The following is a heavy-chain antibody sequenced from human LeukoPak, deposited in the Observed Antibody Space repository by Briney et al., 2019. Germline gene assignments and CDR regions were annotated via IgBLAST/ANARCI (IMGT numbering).Heavy chain of an antibody. CDR3: ARVREASSSFRGDYYYYMDV. Sequence: GGSLRPSCAASGFTISSYWMHWVRKAPGKGLVWVSRINSDGSSTSYADSVKGRFTISRDNAKNTLYLQMNSLRAEDTAVYYCARVREASSSFRGDYYYYMDVWGKGTTVTVSS. CDR2: INSDGSST. J-gene: IGHJ6*03. CDR1: GFTISSYW. V-gene: IGHV3-74*01. D-gene: IGHD6-6*01.